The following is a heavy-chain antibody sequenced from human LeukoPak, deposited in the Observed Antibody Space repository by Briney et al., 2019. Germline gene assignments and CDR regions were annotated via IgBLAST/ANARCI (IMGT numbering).Heavy chain of an antibody. V-gene: IGHV3-30-3*01. CDR2: ISYDGSNK. CDR3: ARDRSGGDYNFDY. Sequence: GGSLRLSCAASGFTFSSYAMHWVRQAPGKGLEWVAVISYDGSNKYYADSVKGRFTVSRDNSKNTLYLQMNSLRAEDTAVYYCARDRSGGDYNFDYWGQGTLVTVSS. D-gene: IGHD2-21*02. CDR1: GFTFSSYA. J-gene: IGHJ4*02.